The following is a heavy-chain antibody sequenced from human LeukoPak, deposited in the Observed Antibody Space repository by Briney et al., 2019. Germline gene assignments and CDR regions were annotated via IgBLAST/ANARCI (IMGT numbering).Heavy chain of an antibody. V-gene: IGHV3-30-3*01. J-gene: IGHJ4*02. CDR1: GFTFSSYA. CDR2: ISYDGSNK. D-gene: IGHD3-10*01. CDR3: ARDFENYGSGPFDY. Sequence: PGGSLRLSCAASGFTFSSYAMHWVRQAPGKGLEWVAVISYDGSNKYYADSVKGRFTISRDNSKNTLYLQMNSLRAEDTAVYYCARDFENYGSGPFDYWGQGTLVTVSS.